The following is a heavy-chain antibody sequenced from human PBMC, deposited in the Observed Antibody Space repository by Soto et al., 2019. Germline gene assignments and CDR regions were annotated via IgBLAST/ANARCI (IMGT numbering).Heavy chain of an antibody. D-gene: IGHD2-15*01. CDR1: GYTFTGYA. Sequence: ASVKVSCKASGYTFTGYAMHWVRQAPGQRLEWMGWINAGNGNTKYSQKFQGRFTITRDTSASTAYMELSSLRSEDTAVYYCARVYCSGGSCYNTYGMDVSGQGTTVTVSS. CDR2: INAGNGNT. CDR3: ARVYCSGGSCYNTYGMDV. V-gene: IGHV1-3*01. J-gene: IGHJ6*02.